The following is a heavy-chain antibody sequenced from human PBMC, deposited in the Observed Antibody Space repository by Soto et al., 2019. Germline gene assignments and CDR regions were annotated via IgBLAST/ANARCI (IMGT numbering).Heavy chain of an antibody. CDR1: GFTFSSYA. CDR3: ARDHPEDSSGYHHFDY. J-gene: IGHJ4*02. D-gene: IGHD3-22*01. V-gene: IGHV3-30*04. Sequence: GGSLRLSCAASGFTFSSYAMHWIRQAPGKGLEWVAVISYDGRNKYYADSVKGRFTISRDNSKNTLCLQMNSLRAEDTAVYYCARDHPEDSSGYHHFDYWGQGTLVTVSS. CDR2: ISYDGRNK.